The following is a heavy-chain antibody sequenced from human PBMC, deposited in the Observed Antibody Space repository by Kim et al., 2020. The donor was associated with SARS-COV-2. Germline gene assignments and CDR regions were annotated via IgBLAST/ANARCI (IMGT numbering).Heavy chain of an antibody. Sequence: ASVKVSCKASGYTFTSYAMNWVRQAPGQGLEWMGWINTNTGNPTYAQGFTGRFVFSLDTSVSTAYLQISSLKAGDTAVYYCARDLDGSLYSSSSVEPFDYWGQGTLVTVSS. J-gene: IGHJ4*02. CDR2: INTNTGNP. CDR1: GYTFTSYA. V-gene: IGHV7-4-1*02. CDR3: ARDLDGSLYSSSSVEPFDY. D-gene: IGHD6-6*01.